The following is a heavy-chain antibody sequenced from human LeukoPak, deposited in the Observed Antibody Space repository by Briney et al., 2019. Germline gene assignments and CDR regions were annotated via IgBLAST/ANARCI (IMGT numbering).Heavy chain of an antibody. CDR3: ARDGXXTFDI. CDR1: GFTFSSYA. D-gene: IGHD1-1*01. V-gene: IGHV3-30*04. Sequence: TGGSLRLSCAASGFTFSSYAMHWVRQAPGKGLEWVAVISYDGSNKYYADSVKGRFTISRDNSKNTLYLKMNSLRTEDTAAYYCARDGXXTFDIXXXXTMVTV. CDR2: ISYDGSNK. J-gene: IGHJ3*02.